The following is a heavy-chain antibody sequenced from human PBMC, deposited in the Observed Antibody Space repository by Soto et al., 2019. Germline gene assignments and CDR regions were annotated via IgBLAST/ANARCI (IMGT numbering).Heavy chain of an antibody. J-gene: IGHJ6*02. CDR2: NYYSGIT. CDR3: ARGSSIAGLYYGMDV. V-gene: IGHV4-31*11. CDR1: GGSISSGGYS. D-gene: IGHD6-6*01. Sequence: SETLSLTCAVSGGSISSGGYSWSWIRQHPGKGLEWIGYNYYSGITYYNPSLKSRVTISLDTSKNQFSLKLSSVTAADTAVYYCARGSSIAGLYYGMDVWGQGTTVTVSS.